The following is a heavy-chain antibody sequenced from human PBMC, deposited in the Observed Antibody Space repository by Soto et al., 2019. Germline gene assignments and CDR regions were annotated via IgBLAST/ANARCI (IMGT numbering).Heavy chain of an antibody. CDR1: GGTFRSYV. Sequence: GASVKVSCKASGGTFRSYVISWVRQAPGQGLEWMGGIIPIFGRTDYAQKFQDRVTITADEITSTTYMELSGLRSEDTAVYYCVRTPYYYDSSGYYYGRSWGQGTLVTVSS. J-gene: IGHJ5*02. CDR3: VRTPYYYDSSGYYYGRS. V-gene: IGHV1-69*13. CDR2: IIPIFGRT. D-gene: IGHD3-22*01.